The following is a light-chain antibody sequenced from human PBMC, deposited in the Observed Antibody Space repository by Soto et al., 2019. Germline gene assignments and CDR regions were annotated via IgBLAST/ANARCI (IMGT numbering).Light chain of an antibody. Sequence: DIQMTQSPSSVSASVGDRVTSTCRASQGISSGLAWYQRKPGKAPKLLIYAASSLQSGVPSRFSGSGSGTVFTLTISSLQPEDFATYYCQQANSFPFTFGQGTRLEIK. CDR2: AAS. CDR3: QQANSFPFT. CDR1: QGISSG. V-gene: IGKV1D-12*01. J-gene: IGKJ5*01.